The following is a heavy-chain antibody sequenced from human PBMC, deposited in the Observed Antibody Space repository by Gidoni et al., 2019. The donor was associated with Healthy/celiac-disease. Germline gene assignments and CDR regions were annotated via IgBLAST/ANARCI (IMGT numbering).Heavy chain of an antibody. V-gene: IGHV1-8*01. CDR3: ARSQGGDFDY. J-gene: IGHJ4*02. Sequence: QVPLVQSGAAVKKPGASVKLSCKASGYTFTSYDINRVRQATGQGLEWMGWMNPNSGNTGYAQKFQGRVTMTRNTSISTAYSELSSLRAEDTAVYYCARSQGGDFDYWGQGTLVTVSS. CDR2: MNPNSGNT. D-gene: IGHD1-26*01. CDR1: GYTFTSYD.